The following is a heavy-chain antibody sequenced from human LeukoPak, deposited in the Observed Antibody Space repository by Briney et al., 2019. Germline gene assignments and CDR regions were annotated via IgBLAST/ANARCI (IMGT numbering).Heavy chain of an antibody. CDR1: GFTFSSYA. CDR2: ISGSGGST. V-gene: IGHV3-23*01. CDR3: AKDRVGITMVRGVIIPYYFDY. D-gene: IGHD3-10*01. J-gene: IGHJ4*02. Sequence: PGGSLRLSCAASGFTFSSYAMSWVRQAPGKGLEWVSAISGSGGSTYYADSVKGRFTISRDNSKNTLYLQMNSLRAEDTAVYYCAKDRVGITMVRGVIIPYYFDYWGQGTLVTVSS.